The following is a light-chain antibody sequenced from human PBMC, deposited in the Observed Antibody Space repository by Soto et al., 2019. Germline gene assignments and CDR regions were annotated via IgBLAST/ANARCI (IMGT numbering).Light chain of an antibody. CDR3: NAYTSSSTVV. Sequence: QSVLTQPASVSGSPGQSITISCTGTSSDVGAYNFVSWYQQHPGKAPKLLIYAVSNWPPGVSNRFSGSKSGNTASLTISGLQAEDEDDYYCNAYTSSSTVVFGGGTKLTVL. CDR2: AVS. CDR1: SSDVGAYNF. J-gene: IGLJ2*01. V-gene: IGLV2-14*01.